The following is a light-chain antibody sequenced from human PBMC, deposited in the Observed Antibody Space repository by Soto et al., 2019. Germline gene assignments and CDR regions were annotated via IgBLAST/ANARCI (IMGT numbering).Light chain of an antibody. CDR3: QQYYGTPYT. CDR2: WAS. J-gene: IGKJ2*01. CDR1: QSVLYSSNNKNY. Sequence: DIVMTQSPDSLAVSLGKRATINCKSSQSVLYSSNNKNYLAWYQQKAGQPPKLLIYWASTRESGVPDRFSGSGSGTDFTLPISSLQAEDVAVYYCQQYYGTPYTFGQGTKLEIK. V-gene: IGKV4-1*01.